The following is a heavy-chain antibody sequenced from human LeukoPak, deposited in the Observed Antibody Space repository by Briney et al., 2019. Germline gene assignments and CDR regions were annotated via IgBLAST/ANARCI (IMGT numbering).Heavy chain of an antibody. J-gene: IGHJ4*02. D-gene: IGHD2-2*01. CDR2: IYYSGST. V-gene: IGHV4-39*07. CDR1: GGSISSSSYY. CDR3: ARESSTSCL. Sequence: SETLSLTCTVSGGSISSSSYYWGWIRQPPGKGLEWIGSIYYSGSTYYNPSLKSRVTISVDTSKNQFSLKLSSVTAADTAVYYCARESSTSCLWGQGTLVTVSS.